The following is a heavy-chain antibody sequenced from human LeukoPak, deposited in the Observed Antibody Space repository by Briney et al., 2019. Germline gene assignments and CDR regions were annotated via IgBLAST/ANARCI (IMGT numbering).Heavy chain of an antibody. CDR2: LSASGDST. V-gene: IGHV3-23*01. J-gene: IGHJ4*02. D-gene: IGHD6-19*01. CDR1: GFTFSTYA. Sequence: GGSLKLPCAASGFTFSTYAMNWVRQAPGKGLEYVSGLSASGDSTYYADTVTGRFTITRDNSKNTLYLQMNTLRDEDTALYYCAKSSTGWHGWEYFHSWGQGTLVTVSS. CDR3: AKSSTGWHGWEYFHS.